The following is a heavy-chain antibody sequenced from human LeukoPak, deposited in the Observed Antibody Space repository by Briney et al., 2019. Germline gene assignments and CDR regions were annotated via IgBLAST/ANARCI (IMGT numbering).Heavy chain of an antibody. V-gene: IGHV3-21*01. Sequence: GGSLRLSCAASGFTFSSYSMNWVRQAPGKGLEWVSSISSSSSYIYYADSVKGRFTISRDNAKNSLYLQMNSLRAEDTAVYYCASPLVAGDYGDYAFDYWGQGTLVTVSS. D-gene: IGHD4-17*01. J-gene: IGHJ4*02. CDR3: ASPLVAGDYGDYAFDY. CDR1: GFTFSSYS. CDR2: ISSSSSYI.